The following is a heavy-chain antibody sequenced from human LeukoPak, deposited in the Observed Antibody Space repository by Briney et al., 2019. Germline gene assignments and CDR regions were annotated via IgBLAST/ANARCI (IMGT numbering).Heavy chain of an antibody. V-gene: IGHV4-38-2*02. J-gene: IGHJ6*03. CDR2: INHSGST. CDR1: GYSISSGYY. Sequence: SETLSLTCTVSGYSISSGYYWGWIRQPPGKGLEWIGEINHSGSTNYNPSLKSRVTISVDTSKNQFSLKLSSVTAADTAVYYCARVSRIYNGYSYGYYYYYMDVWGKGTTVTVSS. D-gene: IGHD5-18*01. CDR3: ARVSRIYNGYSYGYYYYYMDV.